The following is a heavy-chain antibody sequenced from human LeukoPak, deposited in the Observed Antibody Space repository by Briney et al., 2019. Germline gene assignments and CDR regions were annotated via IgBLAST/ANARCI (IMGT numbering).Heavy chain of an antibody. CDR2: IYYSGST. Sequence: SETLSLTCTVSGGSVSSGSYYWSRIRQPPGKGLEWIGCIYYSGSTNYNPSLKSRVTISVDTSKNQFSLKLSSVTAADTAVYYCARARYSNAFDIWGQGTMVTVSS. D-gene: IGHD3-10*01. CDR3: ARARYSNAFDI. J-gene: IGHJ3*02. CDR1: GGSVSSGSYY. V-gene: IGHV4-61*01.